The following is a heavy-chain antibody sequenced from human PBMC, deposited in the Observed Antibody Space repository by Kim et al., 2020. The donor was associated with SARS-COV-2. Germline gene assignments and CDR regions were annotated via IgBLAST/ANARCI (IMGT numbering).Heavy chain of an antibody. D-gene: IGHD3-10*01. J-gene: IGHJ3*02. V-gene: IGHV4-59*09. CDR3: AGGGSGPHAFDI. Sequence: SNPSLQGRVTTSVDTSKNQFSLKLSSVTAADPAVYYCAGGGSGPHAFDIWGQGTMVTVSS.